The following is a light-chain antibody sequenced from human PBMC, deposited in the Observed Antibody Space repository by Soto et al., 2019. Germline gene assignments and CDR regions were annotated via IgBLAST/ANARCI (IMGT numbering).Light chain of an antibody. Sequence: QSALTQPASVSGSPGQSITISCTGTSSDVGGSNHVSWYQQHPGKAPKLMIFDVSTRPSGVSNRFSGSKSGNTASLTISGLQAEDEAYYYCSSYATSSTLVLFGGGTKLTVL. V-gene: IGLV2-14*01. CDR1: SSDVGGSNH. CDR3: SSYATSSTLVL. J-gene: IGLJ3*02. CDR2: DVS.